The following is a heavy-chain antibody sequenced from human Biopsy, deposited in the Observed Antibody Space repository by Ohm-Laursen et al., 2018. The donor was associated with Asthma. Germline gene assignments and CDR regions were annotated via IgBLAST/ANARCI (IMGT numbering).Heavy chain of an antibody. V-gene: IGHV1-69*05. CDR2: IIPIFGTS. Sequence: SSVKVSCKASEGTFSRYAISWVRQAPGQGLEWMGGIIPIFGTSNYAQKSQGRVTMTTDTSTSTAYMELRSLRSDDTAVYYCARHRGYCTGGSCYPDFDFWGQGTLVTVSS. CDR1: EGTFSRYA. J-gene: IGHJ4*02. D-gene: IGHD2-15*01. CDR3: ARHRGYCTGGSCYPDFDF.